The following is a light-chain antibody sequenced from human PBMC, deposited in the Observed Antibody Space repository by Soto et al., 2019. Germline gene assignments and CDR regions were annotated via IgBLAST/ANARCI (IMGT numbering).Light chain of an antibody. CDR1: QSISSW. CDR2: DAS. J-gene: IGKJ5*01. Sequence: DIQMTQSPSTLSASVGDRFTITCRASQSISSWLAWYQQKPGKAPKVLIYDASTLESGVPSRFSGSGSGTEFTLTISSLQPDDFATHYCQQYHSYSITFGQGTRLEI. V-gene: IGKV1-5*01. CDR3: QQYHSYSIT.